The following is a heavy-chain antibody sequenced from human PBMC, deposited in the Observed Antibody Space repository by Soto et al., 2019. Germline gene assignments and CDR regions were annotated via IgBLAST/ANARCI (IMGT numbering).Heavy chain of an antibody. J-gene: IGHJ4*02. CDR1: GGTFSSYA. D-gene: IGHD3-10*01. CDR2: FIPIFVSA. CDR3: ARDVSSDTTGFRGYDL. Sequence: SVKVSCKASGGTFSSYAISWVRQAPGQGLEWMGVFIPIFVSAHYAPKFQGRITITADESTSTAYMELSGLTSEDTAIYYCARDVSSDTTGFRGYDLWGQGTQVTVSS. V-gene: IGHV1-69*13.